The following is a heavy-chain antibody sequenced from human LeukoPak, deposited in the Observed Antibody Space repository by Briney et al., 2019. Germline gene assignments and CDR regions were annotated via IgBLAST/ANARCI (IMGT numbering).Heavy chain of an antibody. CDR3: ARDIAAAGTAY. V-gene: IGHV4-34*01. Sequence: PSETLSLTCAVYGGSFSGYYWGWIRQPPGKGLEWIGEINHSGSTNYNPSLKSRVTISVDTSKYQFSLKLSSVTAADTAVYYCARDIAAAGTAYWGQGTLVTVSS. D-gene: IGHD6-13*01. CDR1: GGSFSGYY. J-gene: IGHJ4*02. CDR2: INHSGST.